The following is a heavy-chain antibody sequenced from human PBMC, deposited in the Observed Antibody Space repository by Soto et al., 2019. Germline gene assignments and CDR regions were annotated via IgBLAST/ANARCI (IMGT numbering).Heavy chain of an antibody. CDR3: AVSGYYNDYQYGMDV. CDR2: IYHSGST. Sequence: QVQLQESGPGLVKPSGTLSLTCAVSGGSISSNNWWSWVRQPPGKGLEWIGEIYHSGSTNYNLSLKSRVTISVDKSKNQFSLKLSSVTAADTAVYYCAVSGYYNDYQYGMDVWGQGTTVTVSS. D-gene: IGHD3-22*01. J-gene: IGHJ6*02. CDR1: GGSISSNNW. V-gene: IGHV4-4*02.